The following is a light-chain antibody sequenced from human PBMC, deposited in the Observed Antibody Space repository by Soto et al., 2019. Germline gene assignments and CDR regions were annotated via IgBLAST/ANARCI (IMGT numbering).Light chain of an antibody. V-gene: IGKV3-15*01. CDR3: QRYDEWPHT. J-gene: IGKJ4*01. CDR1: QNVNTR. Sequence: EKVMTQSPATLSVSPGERATLSCRASQNVNTRLAWYQQKPGQAPRLLIYDAFTRATGIPARFSGSASGTEFTLTISSLQSEDFAVYYCQRYDEWPHTFGRGTKVEIK. CDR2: DAF.